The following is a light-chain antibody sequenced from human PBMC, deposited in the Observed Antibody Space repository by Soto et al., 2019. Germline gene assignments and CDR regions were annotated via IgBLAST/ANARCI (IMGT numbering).Light chain of an antibody. CDR1: QGIGSY. CDR3: QQANSFPRT. V-gene: IGKV1-9*01. Sequence: DIQLTQSPSFLSASLGDRVTITCRASQGIGSYLAWYQQKPGKAPRLLIYAASTLQSGVPSRFSGSGSGTDFTLTISSLQPEDFATYYCQQANSFPRTFGQGTRLEIK. J-gene: IGKJ5*01. CDR2: AAS.